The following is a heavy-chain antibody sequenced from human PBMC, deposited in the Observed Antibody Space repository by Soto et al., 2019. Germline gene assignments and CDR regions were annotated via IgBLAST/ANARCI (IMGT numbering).Heavy chain of an antibody. Sequence: GGSLMLSCAASGFTFSDYYMSWIRQAPGKGLEWVSYISSSGSTIYYADSVKGRFTISRDNAKNSLYLQMNSLRAEDTAVYYCARDQGDIVVVVADAFDIWGQGTMVTVSS. D-gene: IGHD2-15*01. V-gene: IGHV3-11*01. CDR1: GFTFSDYY. CDR2: ISSSGSTI. CDR3: ARDQGDIVVVVADAFDI. J-gene: IGHJ3*02.